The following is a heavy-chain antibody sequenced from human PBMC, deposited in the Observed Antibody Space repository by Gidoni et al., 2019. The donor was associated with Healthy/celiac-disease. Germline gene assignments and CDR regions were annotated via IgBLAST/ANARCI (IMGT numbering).Heavy chain of an antibody. CDR2: ISYDGSNK. Sequence: QVQLVESGGGVVQPGRSLRLSCAASGFTFSSYAMHWVRQAPGKGLEGVAVISYDGSNKYYADSVKGRFTISRDNSKNTLYLQMNSLRAEDTAVYYCARDLEGYCSGGSCYSLYYYYYGMDVWGQGTTVTVSS. V-gene: IGHV3-30-3*01. D-gene: IGHD2-15*01. CDR1: GFTFSSYA. CDR3: ARDLEGYCSGGSCYSLYYYYYGMDV. J-gene: IGHJ6*02.